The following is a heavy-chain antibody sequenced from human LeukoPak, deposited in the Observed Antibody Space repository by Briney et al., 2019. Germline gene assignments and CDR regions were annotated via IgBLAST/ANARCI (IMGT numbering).Heavy chain of an antibody. D-gene: IGHD1-26*01. CDR3: ATWAFYRGLDV. CDR1: GVTFDAYA. Sequence: GGSLRLSCEASGVTFDAYAMHWVRQAPGKGLEWVSLINKDGSATYYTDSVKGRFTISRDNSKNSLYLQMDSLRSEDTALFYCATWAFYRGLDVWGQGTTVTVSS. J-gene: IGHJ6*02. CDR2: INKDGSAT. V-gene: IGHV3-43*02.